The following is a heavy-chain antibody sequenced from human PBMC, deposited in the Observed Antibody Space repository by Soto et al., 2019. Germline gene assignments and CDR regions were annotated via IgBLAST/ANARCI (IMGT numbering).Heavy chain of an antibody. D-gene: IGHD5-12*01. Sequence: QVQLQQWGAGLLKPSETLSLTCAVYGGSFSGYYWSWIRQPPGKGLEWIGEINHRGTTNYNPSLKSRVTISVATSKHQCSRKLSSVTAADTAVYCCARGGSTGYVNWGQGTLVTVSS. V-gene: IGHV4-34*01. CDR3: ARGGSTGYVN. CDR1: GGSFSGYY. J-gene: IGHJ4*02. CDR2: INHRGTT.